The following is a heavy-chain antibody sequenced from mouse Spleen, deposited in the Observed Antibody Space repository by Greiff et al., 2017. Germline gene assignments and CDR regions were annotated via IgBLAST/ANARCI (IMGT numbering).Heavy chain of an antibody. CDR2: IDPSASYT. J-gene: IGHJ3*01. V-gene: IGHV1-69*01. Sequence: QVQLQQPGAELVMPGASVKLSCKASGYTFTSYWMHWVQQRPGQGLEWIGAIDPSASYTNYNQKFKGKATLTVDKSSSTAYMQRSSLTSEDSAGYYCARSDHFFADWGQGNLVTVSA. CDR1: GYTFTSYW. CDR3: ARSDHFFAD.